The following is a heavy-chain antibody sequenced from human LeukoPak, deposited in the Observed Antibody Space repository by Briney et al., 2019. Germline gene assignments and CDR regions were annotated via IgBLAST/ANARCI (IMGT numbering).Heavy chain of an antibody. CDR3: ARIPDGDSCGWFDS. CDR2: IYYRGRT. J-gene: IGHJ5*01. Sequence: SETLSLTCTVSGGSISSGAYYWSWIRQYPGEGLEWIGYIYYRGRTNYNPSLKSRVTISLDTSKNQFSLNLISVTAADTAVYFCARIPDGDSCGWFDSWDQGTLVTVSS. D-gene: IGHD2-21*01. CDR1: GGSISSGAYY. V-gene: IGHV4-31*03.